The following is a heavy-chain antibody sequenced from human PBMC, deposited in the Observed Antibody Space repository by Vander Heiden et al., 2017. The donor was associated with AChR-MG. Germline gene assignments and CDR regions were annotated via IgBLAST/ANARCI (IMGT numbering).Heavy chain of an antibody. Sequence: QVQLVESGGGVVQPGRSLRLSCAASGFTFSSYGMHWVRQAPGKGLEWVAVIWYDGSNKYYADSVKGRFTISRDNSKNTLYLQMNSLRAEDTAVYYCARESYASSGLGLDYWGQGTLVTVSS. CDR1: GFTFSSYG. D-gene: IGHD3-22*01. CDR3: ARESYASSGLGLDY. CDR2: IWYDGSNK. V-gene: IGHV3-33*01. J-gene: IGHJ4*02.